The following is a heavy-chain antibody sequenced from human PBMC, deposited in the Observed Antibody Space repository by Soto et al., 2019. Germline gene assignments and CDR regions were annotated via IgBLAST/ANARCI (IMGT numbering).Heavy chain of an antibody. CDR1: GFSLSTSGVG. D-gene: IGHD4-17*01. V-gene: IGHV2-5*02. J-gene: IGHJ4*02. CDR3: AHSDDYGDYSHY. Sequence: QITLKESGPTLVKPTQTLTLTCTFSGFSLSTSGVGVGWIRQPPGKALEWLALIYWDDDKRYSPSLKSRLTITKHTSKNQVVLTMTNMDPVDTATYYCAHSDDYGDYSHYWGQGTLVTVSS. CDR2: IYWDDDK.